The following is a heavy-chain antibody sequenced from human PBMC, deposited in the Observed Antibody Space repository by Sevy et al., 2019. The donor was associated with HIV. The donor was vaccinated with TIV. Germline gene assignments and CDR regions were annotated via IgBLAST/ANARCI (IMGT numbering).Heavy chain of an antibody. D-gene: IGHD1-1*01. CDR1: RFTFSSYW. CDR2: MTSDTRTI. CDR3: ARSVEGHFDY. Sequence: GGSLRLSCAASRFTFSSYWMSWVRQAPGKGLEWISYMTSDTRTIKYAESVKGRFTIYRDNARNSVYLQMNSLRDEDTAVYYCARSVEGHFDYWGQGTLVTVSS. J-gene: IGHJ4*02. V-gene: IGHV3-48*02.